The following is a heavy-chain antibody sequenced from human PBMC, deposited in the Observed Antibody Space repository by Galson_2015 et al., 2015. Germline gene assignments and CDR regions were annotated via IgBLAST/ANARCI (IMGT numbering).Heavy chain of an antibody. V-gene: IGHV5-51*01. CDR3: ARKGVVTDGFDT. Sequence: QSGAEVKKPGESLKISCKTSGYSFTTYWIAWVRQVPGKGLEWIGFIYPDDFDIRYSPPFQGQVTISADKSISTTYLQWSSLRASDTAMYYCARKGVVTDGFDTWGQGTVVTVSS. CDR1: GYSFTTYW. J-gene: IGHJ3*02. D-gene: IGHD3-3*01. CDR2: IYPDDFDI.